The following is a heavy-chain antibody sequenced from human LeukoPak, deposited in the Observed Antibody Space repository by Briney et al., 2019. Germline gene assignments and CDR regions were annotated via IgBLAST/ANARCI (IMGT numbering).Heavy chain of an antibody. CDR2: IYHSGST. V-gene: IGHV4-39*07. CDR1: GGSISSSSYY. Sequence: PSETLSLTCTVSGGSISSSSYYWGWIRQPPGKGLEWIGEIYHSGSTNYNPSLKSRVTISVDKSKNQFSLKLSSVTAADTAVYYCARRRSSGWYFDYWGQGTLVTVSS. CDR3: ARRRSSGWYFDY. J-gene: IGHJ4*02. D-gene: IGHD6-19*01.